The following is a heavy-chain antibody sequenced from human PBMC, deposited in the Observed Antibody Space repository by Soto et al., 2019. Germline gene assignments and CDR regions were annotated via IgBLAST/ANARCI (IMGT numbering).Heavy chain of an antibody. CDR1: GFSLSTSEMC. CDR3: ARIPTYYDILTGYRYYYGMDV. CDR2: IDWDDDK. V-gene: IGHV2-70*01. Sequence: SGPTLVYPTQTLILTCTFSGFSLSTSEMCVSWIRQPPGKALEWLALIDWDDDKYYSTSLKTMLTISKDTSKNQVVLTMTNMDPVDTATYYCARIPTYYDILTGYRYYYGMDVWGQGTTVTVSS. D-gene: IGHD3-9*01. J-gene: IGHJ6*02.